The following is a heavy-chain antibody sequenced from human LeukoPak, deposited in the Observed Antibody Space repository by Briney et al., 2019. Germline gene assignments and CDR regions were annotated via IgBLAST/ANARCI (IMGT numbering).Heavy chain of an antibody. V-gene: IGHV5-51*01. CDR1: GYRFTNYW. D-gene: IGHD6-19*01. Sequence: GESLKISCKGSGYRFTNYWIGWVRQMPGKGLEWMGIIYPDDSNTRYSPSFQGQVTISADKSISTAYLQWSSLKASDTAMYYCVRHEGSISGWPFDYWGQGTLVTVSS. CDR3: VRHEGSISGWPFDY. J-gene: IGHJ4*02. CDR2: IYPDDSNT.